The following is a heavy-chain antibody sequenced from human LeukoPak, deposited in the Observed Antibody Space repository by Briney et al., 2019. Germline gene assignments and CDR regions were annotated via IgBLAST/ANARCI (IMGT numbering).Heavy chain of an antibody. J-gene: IGHJ6*03. V-gene: IGHV5-51*01. Sequence: GESLKISCKGSGYSFTSYWIVWVRQMPGKGLEWMGIIYPGDSDTRYSPSFQGQVTISADESISTAYLQWSSLKASDTAMYYCVRSELGPASDYYYRDVWGKGTTVTVSS. D-gene: IGHD1-26*01. CDR3: VRSELGPASDYYYRDV. CDR1: GYSFTSYW. CDR2: IYPGDSDT.